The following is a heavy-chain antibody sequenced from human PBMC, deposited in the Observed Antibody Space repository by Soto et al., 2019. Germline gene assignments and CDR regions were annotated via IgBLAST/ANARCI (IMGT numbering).Heavy chain of an antibody. CDR2: TYYRSKWSN. V-gene: IGHV6-1*01. Sequence: QTLSLTCAISGDSVSSDSAAWNWIRQSPSRGLEWLGRTYYRSKWSNDYAVSVKSRITINPDTSKNQFSLQLKSVTAEDTAVYYCARDHRSGLYHIYDSFVMDFWGQGTTVTVSS. CDR1: GDSVSSDSAA. J-gene: IGHJ6*02. D-gene: IGHD6-19*01. CDR3: ARDHRSGLYHIYDSFVMDF.